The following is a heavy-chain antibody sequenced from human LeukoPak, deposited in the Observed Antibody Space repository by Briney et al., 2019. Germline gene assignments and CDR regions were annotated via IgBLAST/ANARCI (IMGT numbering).Heavy chain of an antibody. Sequence: GGSLRLSWAASGFTFNYAWMSWVRQVPGKGLEWVGQTVSEIDGGTTDYAAPVKGRFTISRDDSKSTLYLQMNSLKIEDTAVYYCTTDEDWNYARKDVWGQGATVIVSS. CDR1: GFTFNYAW. J-gene: IGHJ6*02. V-gene: IGHV3-15*04. CDR3: TTDEDWNYARKDV. D-gene: IGHD1-7*01. CDR2: TVSEIDGGTT.